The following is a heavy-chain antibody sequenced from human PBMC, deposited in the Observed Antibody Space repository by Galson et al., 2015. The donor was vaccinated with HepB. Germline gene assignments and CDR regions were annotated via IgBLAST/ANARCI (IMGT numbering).Heavy chain of an antibody. CDR2: ISGSGGST. V-gene: IGHV3-23*01. Sequence: SLRLSCAASGFTFSSYAMSWVRQAPGKVLEWVSAISGSGGSTYYADSVKGRFTISRDNSKNTLYLQMNSLRAEDTAVYYCAKVKGIVVVKYYFDYWGQGTLVTVSS. CDR1: GFTFSSYA. J-gene: IGHJ4*02. CDR3: AKVKGIVVVKYYFDY. D-gene: IGHD3-22*01.